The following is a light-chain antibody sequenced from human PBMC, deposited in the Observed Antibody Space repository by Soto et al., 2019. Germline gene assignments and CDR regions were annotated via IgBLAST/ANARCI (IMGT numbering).Light chain of an antibody. CDR2: AAS. CDR1: QSVSSSY. Sequence: EIVLTQSPGTLSLSPGERATLCCRASQSVSSSYLAWYQQRPGQAPRLXIYAASTRATGVPARFSGIGSETEFTLTITTLQSEDGAVYDGQQYNHWPLSFGVGTKVDIK. V-gene: IGKV3-15*01. J-gene: IGKJ4*01. CDR3: QQYNHWPLS.